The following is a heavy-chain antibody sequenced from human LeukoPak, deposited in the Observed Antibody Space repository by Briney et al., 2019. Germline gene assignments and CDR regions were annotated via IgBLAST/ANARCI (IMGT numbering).Heavy chain of an antibody. CDR2: ISSSSSTI. CDR3: ARGHSNYGDYFDY. CDR1: GFTFSDYY. J-gene: IGHJ4*02. V-gene: IGHV3-11*04. Sequence: GGSLRLSCAASGFTFSDYYMSWIRQAPGKGLEWVSYISSSSSTIYYADSVKGRFTISRDNAKSSLSLQMNSLRAEDTAVYYCARGHSNYGDYFDYWGQGTLVTVSS. D-gene: IGHD4-11*01.